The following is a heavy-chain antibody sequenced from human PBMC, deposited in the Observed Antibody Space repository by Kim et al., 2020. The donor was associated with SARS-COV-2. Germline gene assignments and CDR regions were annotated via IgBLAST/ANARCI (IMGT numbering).Heavy chain of an antibody. CDR1: GFTFSNAW. V-gene: IGHV3-15*01. J-gene: IGHJ4*02. CDR2: IKSKTDGGTT. Sequence: GGSLRLSCAASGFTFSNAWMSWVRQAPGKGLEWVGRIKSKTDGGTTDYAAPVKGRFTISRDDSKNTLYLQMNSLKTEDTAVYYCTTEIVEPKWLRLRGAYYFDYWGQATLVTVSS. CDR3: TTEIVEPKWLRLRGAYYFDY. D-gene: IGHD5-12*01.